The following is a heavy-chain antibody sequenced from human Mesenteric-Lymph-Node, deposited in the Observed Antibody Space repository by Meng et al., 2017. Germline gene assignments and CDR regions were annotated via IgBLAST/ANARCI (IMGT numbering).Heavy chain of an antibody. CDR3: AKGEDSGGSCYSAFDI. CDR2: INSDGSSA. CDR1: GFTFSSHW. D-gene: IGHD2-15*01. Sequence: GESLKISCAASGFTFSSHWMHWVRQAPGKGLVWVSRINSDGSSASYADSVKGRFTISRDTSKNTLYLQMNSLRAEDMAVYYCAKGEDSGGSCYSAFDIWGQGTMVTVSS. J-gene: IGHJ3*02. V-gene: IGHV3-74*01.